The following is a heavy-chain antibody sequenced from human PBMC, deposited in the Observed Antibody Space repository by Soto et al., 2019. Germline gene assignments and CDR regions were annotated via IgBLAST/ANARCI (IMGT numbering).Heavy chain of an antibody. CDR2: IYWNDDK. V-gene: IGHV2-5*01. CDR3: AHRGYGDYPRDNWFDP. Sequence: QITLKESGPTLVKPTQTLTLTCTFSGFSLSTGGLGVGWLRQPPGRALKWLAVIYWNDDKRYNPSLKSRLTITKDTSKNQVVLTMTDMDPVDTATYYCAHRGYGDYPRDNWFDPWGQGTLVTVSS. D-gene: IGHD4-17*01. CDR1: GFSLSTGGLG. J-gene: IGHJ5*02.